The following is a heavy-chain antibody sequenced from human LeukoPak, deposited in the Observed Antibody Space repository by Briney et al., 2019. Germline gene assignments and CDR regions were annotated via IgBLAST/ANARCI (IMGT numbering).Heavy chain of an antibody. J-gene: IGHJ3*02. CDR1: GGTFSSYA. CDR3: ARAGSYDSLAAFDI. Sequence: GASVKVSCKASGGTFSSYAISWVRQAPGQGLEWMGGIIPIFGTANYAQKFQGRVTITADESTSTAYMELSSLRSEDTAVYYCARAGSYDSLAAFDIWGQGTMVTVSS. D-gene: IGHD3-3*01. CDR2: IIPIFGTA. V-gene: IGHV1-69*13.